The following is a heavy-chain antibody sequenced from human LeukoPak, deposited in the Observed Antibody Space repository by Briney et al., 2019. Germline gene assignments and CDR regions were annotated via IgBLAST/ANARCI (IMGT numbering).Heavy chain of an antibody. V-gene: IGHV1-2*06. D-gene: IGHD3-16*01. CDR2: INPNSGGT. CDR3: ARDLIMITFGGPDYYYYYMVV. J-gene: IGHJ6*03. Sequence: ASVKVSCKASGYTFTGYYMHWVRQAPGQGLEWMGRINPNSGGTNYAQKFQGRVTMTRDTSISTAYMELSRLRSDDTAVYYCARDLIMITFGGPDYYYYYMVVWGKGTTVTVSS. CDR1: GYTFTGYY.